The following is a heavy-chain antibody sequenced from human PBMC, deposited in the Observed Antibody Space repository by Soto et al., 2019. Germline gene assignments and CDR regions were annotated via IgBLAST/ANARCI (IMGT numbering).Heavy chain of an antibody. CDR2: ISAYNGNT. D-gene: IGHD1-26*01. J-gene: IGHJ4*02. CDR1: GYTFTNFG. V-gene: IGHV1-18*01. CDR3: ARVSGSYYEETGPPAY. Sequence: ASVKVSCKASGYTFTNFGISWVRQAPGQGLEWMGWISAYNGNTNYAQKLQGRVTMTTDTSTSTAYMELRSLRSDDTAVYYCARVSGSYYEETGPPAYWGQGTLVTVSS.